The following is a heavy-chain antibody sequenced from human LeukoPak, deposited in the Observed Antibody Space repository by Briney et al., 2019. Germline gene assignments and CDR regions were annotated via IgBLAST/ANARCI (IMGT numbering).Heavy chain of an antibody. V-gene: IGHV3-48*03. J-gene: IGHJ4*02. CDR2: ISFSGDSM. CDR1: GFTFSNYE. Sequence: GGSLRLSCAASGFTFSNYELNWVRQAPGEGLEWVSYISFSGDSMYYADSVKGRFTISRDNAKNSLYLQMNSLRAEDTAVYYCARGGPVGGFDYWGQGTLVTVSS. D-gene: IGHD4-23*01. CDR3: ARGGPVGGFDY.